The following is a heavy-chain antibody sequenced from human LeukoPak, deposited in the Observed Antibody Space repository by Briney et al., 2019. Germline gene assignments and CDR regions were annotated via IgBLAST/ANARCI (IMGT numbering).Heavy chain of an antibody. J-gene: IGHJ4*02. V-gene: IGHV3-9*03. CDR3: AKDFSYDSSDGFDY. CDR2: ISWNSGSI. D-gene: IGHD3-22*01. CDR1: GFTFDDYA. Sequence: PGGSLRLSCAASGFTFDDYAMHWVRQAPGKGLEWVSGISWNSGSIGYADSVKGRFTISRDNAKNSLYLQMNSLRAEDMALYYCAKDFSYDSSDGFDYWGQGTLVTVSS.